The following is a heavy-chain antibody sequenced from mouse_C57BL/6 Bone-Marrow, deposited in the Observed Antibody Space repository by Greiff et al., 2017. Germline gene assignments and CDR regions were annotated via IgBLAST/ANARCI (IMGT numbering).Heavy chain of an antibody. D-gene: IGHD2-13*01. Sequence: QVQLKQSGAELVRPGTSVKMSCKASGYTFTNYWIGWAKQRPGHGLEWIGEIYPGGGYTNYNEKFKGKATLTADKSSSTAYMQFSSLTSEDSAIYYCARGEGSYFDYWGQGTTLTVSS. CDR1: GYTFTNYW. CDR3: ARGEGSYFDY. CDR2: IYPGGGYT. V-gene: IGHV1-63*01. J-gene: IGHJ2*01.